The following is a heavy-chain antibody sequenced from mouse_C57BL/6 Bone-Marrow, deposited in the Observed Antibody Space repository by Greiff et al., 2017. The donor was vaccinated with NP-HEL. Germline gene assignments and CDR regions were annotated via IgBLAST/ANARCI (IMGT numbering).Heavy chain of an antibody. J-gene: IGHJ3*01. CDR2: IDPENGDT. CDR1: GFNIKDDY. CDR3: TTMITRPY. V-gene: IGHV14-4*01. D-gene: IGHD2-4*01. Sequence: EVQVVESGAELVRPGASVKLSCTASGFNIKDDYMHWVKQRPEQGLEWLGWIDPENGDTEYASKFQGKATITADSSSNTAYLQLSSLTSEDTAVYYFTTMITRPYWGQGTLVTVST.